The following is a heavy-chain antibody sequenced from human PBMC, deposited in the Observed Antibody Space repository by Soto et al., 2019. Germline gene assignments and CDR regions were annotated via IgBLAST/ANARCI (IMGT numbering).Heavy chain of an antibody. D-gene: IGHD3-10*01. J-gene: IGHJ5*01. CDR2: ISSGSSYI. Sequence: RLSCAASGFTFSTYTMNWVRQAPGKGLEWISSISSGSSYIYYAGSVKGRFTISRDNAKNSLFLQMNSLRADDTAVYYCARDILSGGAYPDSWGQGTKVTVSS. CDR3: ARDILSGGAYPDS. CDR1: GFTFSTYT. V-gene: IGHV3-21*01.